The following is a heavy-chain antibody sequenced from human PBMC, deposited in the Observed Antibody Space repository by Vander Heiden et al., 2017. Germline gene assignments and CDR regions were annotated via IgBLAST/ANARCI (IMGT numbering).Heavy chain of an antibody. J-gene: IGHJ4*02. CDR3: ARRFGTSSVDF. CDR1: GYTFSGCY. V-gene: IGHV1-2*02. CDR2: INRDSGGS. Sequence: QVQLVQSGAEVKKPGASAKVSCKASGYTFSGCYIHLVRQATGLGPEWMGWINRDSGGSIYAQKFQGRVTMTSDTSITTVYMGLSRLTSDDTAVYDCARRFGTSSVDFWGQGTLVTVSS. D-gene: IGHD6-25*01.